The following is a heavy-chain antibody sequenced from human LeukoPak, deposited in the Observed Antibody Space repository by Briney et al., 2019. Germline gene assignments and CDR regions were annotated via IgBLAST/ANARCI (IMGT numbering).Heavy chain of an antibody. V-gene: IGHV1-46*01. D-gene: IGHD3-10*01. CDR1: GYTFTSYY. J-gene: IGHJ4*02. CDR2: INPSGGST. Sequence: ASVKVSCKASGYTFTSYYMSWVRQAPGQGLEWMGIINPSGGSTTYTQKFQGRVTMTTDTSTSTAYMELRSLRSDDTAVYHCARDDYGSGSRSNWGQGTLVTVSS. CDR3: ARDDYGSGSRSN.